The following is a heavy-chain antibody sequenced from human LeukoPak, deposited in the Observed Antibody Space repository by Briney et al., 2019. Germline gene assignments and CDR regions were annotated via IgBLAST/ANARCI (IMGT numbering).Heavy chain of an antibody. J-gene: IGHJ4*01. CDR2: SRDKGNSYTT. Sequence: GGSLRLSCAASGFTFSSYAMSWVRQAPGKGLEWVGRSRDKGNSYTTAYAASVRGRFTISRDDSKNSLYLQMNSLKIEDTAVYYCTKLARAPRDFDYWGQGTLATVSS. CDR1: GFTFSSYA. D-gene: IGHD3-10*01. V-gene: IGHV3-72*01. CDR3: TKLARAPRDFDY.